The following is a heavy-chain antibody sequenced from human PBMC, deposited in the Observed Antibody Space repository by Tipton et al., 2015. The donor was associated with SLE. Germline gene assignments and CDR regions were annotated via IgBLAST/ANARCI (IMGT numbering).Heavy chain of an antibody. D-gene: IGHD2-21*01. CDR2: IREDGSGK. V-gene: IGHV3-7*01. J-gene: IGHJ6*02. CDR1: KFTFSSYW. CDR3: AREGAYCGGDCFDD. Sequence: SLRLSCAASKFTFSSYWMSWVRQAPGKGLEWVANIREDGSGKFYVDSLKGRFTISRDNAKNSVYLQMNSLRVEDTAVYYCAREGAYCGGDCFDDWGQGTTVTVSS.